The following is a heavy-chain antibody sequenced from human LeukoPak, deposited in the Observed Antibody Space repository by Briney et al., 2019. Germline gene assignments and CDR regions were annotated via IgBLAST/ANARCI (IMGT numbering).Heavy chain of an antibody. V-gene: IGHV3-23*01. J-gene: IGHJ4*02. D-gene: IGHD6-19*01. Sequence: GGSLRLSCAASGFTFSSYAMSWVRQAPGKGLEWVSSISGSGNRTYYADSVRDRFTVSRDNSKNIMYLQMNSLRAEDAALYYCTTPGDSGWYNHWGQGTLVTVSS. CDR1: GFTFSSYA. CDR2: ISGSGNRT. CDR3: TTPGDSGWYNH.